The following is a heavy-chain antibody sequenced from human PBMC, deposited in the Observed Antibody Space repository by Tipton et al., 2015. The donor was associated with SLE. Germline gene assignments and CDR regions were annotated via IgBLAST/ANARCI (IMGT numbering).Heavy chain of an antibody. J-gene: IGHJ2*01. CDR2: IWYDGSNK. V-gene: IGHV3-33*01. D-gene: IGHD3-9*01. CDR1: GFTFSSYG. Sequence: SLRLSCAASGFTFSSYGMHWVRQAPGKGLEWVAVIWYDGSNKYYADSVKGRFTISRDNSKNTLYLQMNSLRAEDTAVYYCARGLRYFDWLSPWYFDLWGRGTLVTVSS. CDR3: ARGLRYFDWLSPWYFDL.